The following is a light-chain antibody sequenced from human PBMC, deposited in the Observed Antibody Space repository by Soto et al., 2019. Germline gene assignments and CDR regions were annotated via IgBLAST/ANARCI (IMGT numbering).Light chain of an antibody. CDR2: EGT. Sequence: QSALAQPSSLSGPPGQSIVISCNGSISDVGSYNLVSWYQQYPGKAPKVMIFEGTKRPSGVSDRFSGSKSGNTASLTISGLQTEDEADYYCCSYAGGRTYLFSTGTKVTVL. CDR3: CSYAGGRTYL. CDR1: ISDVGSYNL. V-gene: IGLV2-23*01. J-gene: IGLJ1*01.